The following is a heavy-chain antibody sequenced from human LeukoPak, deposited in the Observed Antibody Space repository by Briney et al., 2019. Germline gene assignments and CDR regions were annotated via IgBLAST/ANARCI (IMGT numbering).Heavy chain of an antibody. V-gene: IGHV3-7*01. Sequence: GGSLRLSCSASGFTFTSYWMNWVRQAPGMGREWVANIKQDGSEKYYVDSVKGRFTISRDNAKNAVYLQMNSLRAEDTAVYYCARDPDRDGVDYWGQGTLVTVSS. CDR1: GFTFTSYW. CDR2: IKQDGSEK. J-gene: IGHJ4*02. CDR3: ARDPDRDGVDY. D-gene: IGHD1-14*01.